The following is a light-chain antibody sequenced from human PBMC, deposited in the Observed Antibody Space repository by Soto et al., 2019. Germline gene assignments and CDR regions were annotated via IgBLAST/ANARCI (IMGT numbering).Light chain of an antibody. CDR1: QSISSW. CDR2: DAS. V-gene: IGKV1-5*01. J-gene: IGKJ5*01. CDR3: QQLNSYPIT. Sequence: DIQMTQSPSTLSASVGYRFTITCRASQSISSWLAWYQQKPGKAPKLLIYDASTLESGVPSRFSGSGSGTDFTLTISSLQPEDFTTYYCQQLNSYPITFGQGTRREIK.